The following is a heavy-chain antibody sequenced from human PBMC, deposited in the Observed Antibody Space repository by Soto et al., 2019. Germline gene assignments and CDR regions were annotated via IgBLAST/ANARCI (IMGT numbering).Heavy chain of an antibody. Sequence: PSETLSLTCTVSGGSISSSSYYWGWIRQPPGKGLEWIGSIYYSGSTYYNPSLTSRVTISVDTSKNQFSLTLSSVTAADTAVYYGARQEYNWNADYYNGMDVWGQWTTVNV. CDR3: ARQEYNWNADYYNGMDV. CDR2: IYYSGST. CDR1: GGSISSSSYY. J-gene: IGHJ6*02. V-gene: IGHV4-39*01. D-gene: IGHD1-1*01.